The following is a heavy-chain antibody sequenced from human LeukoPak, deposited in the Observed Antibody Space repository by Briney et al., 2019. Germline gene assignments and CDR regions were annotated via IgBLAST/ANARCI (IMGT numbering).Heavy chain of an antibody. CDR1: GGSISSYY. D-gene: IGHD4-17*01. J-gene: IGHJ4*02. CDR3: ASLYYGDYSLDY. V-gene: IGHV4-39*07. Sequence: SETLSLTCTVSGGSISSYYWGWIRQPPGKGLEWIGSIYYSGSTYYNPSLKSRVTISVDTSKNQSSLKLSSVTAADTAVYYCASLYYGDYSLDYWGQGTLVTVSS. CDR2: IYYSGST.